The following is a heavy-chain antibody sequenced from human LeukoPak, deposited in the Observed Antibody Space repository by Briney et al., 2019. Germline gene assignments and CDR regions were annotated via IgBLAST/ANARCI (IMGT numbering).Heavy chain of an antibody. CDR3: ARLRAKDYYYYYMDA. J-gene: IGHJ6*03. V-gene: IGHV1-8*03. CDR2: MNPNSGNT. CDR1: GYTFTSYD. Sequence: ASVKVSCKASGYTFTSYDINWARQATGQGLEWMGWMNPNSGNTGYAQKFQGRVTITRNTSISTAYMELSSLRSEDTAVYYCARLRAKDYYYYYMDAWGKGTTVTVSS.